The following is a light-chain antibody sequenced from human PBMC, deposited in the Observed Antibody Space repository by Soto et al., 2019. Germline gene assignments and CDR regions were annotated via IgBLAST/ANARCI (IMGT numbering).Light chain of an antibody. CDR3: QQRTDGIT. CDR2: DAS. V-gene: IGKV3-11*01. CDR1: QNVKNY. Sequence: EIFLRQSPSTLPLSPGESATLSCRASQNVKNYFAWYQQKPGQPPRLLIYDASNRATGIPARLSGSGSGTDYTLTITSLEPEDFAVYFCQQRTDGITFGQGTRLEIK. J-gene: IGKJ5*01.